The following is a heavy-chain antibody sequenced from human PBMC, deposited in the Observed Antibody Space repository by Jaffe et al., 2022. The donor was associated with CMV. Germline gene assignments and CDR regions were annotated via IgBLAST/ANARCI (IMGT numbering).Heavy chain of an antibody. CDR1: GYKFTTYG. Sequence: QVQLVQSGAEVKKPGASVRVSCKPSGYKFTTYGVNWLRQAPGQGLEWMGWINTFNGDTNFAQTVQGRIALTTDTSTGTSYLELKSLRSDDTAVYFCARDLYPLGAKLPTKVLDYWGQGTLVTVSS. D-gene: IGHD5-12*01. J-gene: IGHJ4*02. CDR3: ARDLYPLGAKLPTKVLDY. V-gene: IGHV1-18*01. CDR2: INTFNGDT.